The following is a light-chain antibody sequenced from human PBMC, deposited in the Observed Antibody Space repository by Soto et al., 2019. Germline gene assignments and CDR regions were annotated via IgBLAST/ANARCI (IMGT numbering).Light chain of an antibody. CDR1: SSNIGSNH. CDR2: RSD. Sequence: QSVLTQPPSTSGTPGQRVTISCSGSSSNIGSNHVYWYQQFPGMAPKLLMYRSDQRPTGVPDRFSGSKSGTSASLAISGLRSDDEADYYCSARDDSLSGVVFGGGTKHIVL. J-gene: IGLJ2*01. CDR3: SARDDSLSGVV. V-gene: IGLV1-47*01.